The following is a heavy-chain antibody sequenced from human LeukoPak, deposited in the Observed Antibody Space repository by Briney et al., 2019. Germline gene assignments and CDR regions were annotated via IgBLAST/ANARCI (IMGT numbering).Heavy chain of an antibody. CDR3: AKHKAIFGLLYLFDY. J-gene: IGHJ4*02. CDR1: GYTFVSYD. Sequence: ASVKVSCKTSGYTFVSYDINWVRQAPGQGLEWMGWMNPYSGNAGYAEKFQGRVTLTRNTSINTAYMEMNGLTNEDTAVYFCAKHKAIFGLLYLFDYWGQGALVTVSS. CDR2: MNPYSGNA. D-gene: IGHD3/OR15-3a*01. V-gene: IGHV1-8*02.